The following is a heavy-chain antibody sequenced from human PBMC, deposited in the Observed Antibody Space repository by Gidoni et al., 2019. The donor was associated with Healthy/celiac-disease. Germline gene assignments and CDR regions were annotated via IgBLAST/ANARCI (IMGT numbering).Heavy chain of an antibody. Sequence: EVQLLESGGGLVQPGGSLRLSCAASGFTFSSYAMSWVRQAPGKGLEWVSAISGSGGSTYYADSVKGRFTISRDNSKNTLYLQMNSLRAEDTAVYYCAKAPLSGWYSLPYFDYWGQGTLVTVSS. CDR1: GFTFSSYA. J-gene: IGHJ4*02. D-gene: IGHD6-19*01. CDR3: AKAPLSGWYSLPYFDY. V-gene: IGHV3-23*01. CDR2: ISGSGGST.